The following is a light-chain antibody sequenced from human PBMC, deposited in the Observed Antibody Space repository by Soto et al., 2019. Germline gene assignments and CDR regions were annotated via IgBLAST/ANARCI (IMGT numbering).Light chain of an antibody. CDR1: QSVSF. V-gene: IGKV3-11*01. J-gene: IGKJ3*01. Sequence: EIVLTQSPATLSLSPGERATLSCRASQSVSFLAWYQQKPGQAPRLLISGTSNRAPGIPARFSASGSGTDFTLTINSLEPEDFAVYYCQQRSNWPPLFTFGPGNKVDIK. CDR2: GTS. CDR3: QQRSNWPPLFT.